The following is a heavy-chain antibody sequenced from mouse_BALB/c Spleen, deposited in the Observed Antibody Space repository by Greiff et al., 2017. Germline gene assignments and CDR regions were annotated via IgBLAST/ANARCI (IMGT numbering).Heavy chain of an antibody. CDR3: ARNKLRRFAY. D-gene: IGHD1-1*01. Sequence: QVQLQQSGAELMKPGASVKISCKATGYTFSSYWIEWVKQRPGHGLEWIGEILPGSGSTNYNEKFKGKATFTADTSSNTAYMQLSSLTSEDSAVYYCARNKLRRFAYWGQGTLVTVSA. CDR1: GYTFSSYW. CDR2: ILPGSGST. V-gene: IGHV1-9*01. J-gene: IGHJ3*01.